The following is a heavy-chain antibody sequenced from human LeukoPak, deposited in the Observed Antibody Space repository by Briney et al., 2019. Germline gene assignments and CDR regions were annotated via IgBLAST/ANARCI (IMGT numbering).Heavy chain of an antibody. CDR3: ARGYGFTIFGVVPDG. J-gene: IGHJ4*02. CDR2: INPNSGGT. V-gene: IGHV1-2*02. D-gene: IGHD3-3*01. Sequence: GASVKVSCKASGYTFTGYYMHWVRQAPGQGLEWMGWINPNSGGTNYAQKFQGRVTMTRDTSISTAYMELSRLRSDDTAVYYCARGYGFTIFGVVPDGWGQGTLVTVSS. CDR1: GYTFTGYY.